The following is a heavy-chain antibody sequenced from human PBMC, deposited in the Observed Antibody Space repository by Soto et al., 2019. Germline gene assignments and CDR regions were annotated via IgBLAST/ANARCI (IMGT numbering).Heavy chain of an antibody. Sequence: QVHLVPSGAEVKKPGASVKVSCKGSGYPFTTYGITWVRQAPGQGLEWMGWISAHNVNTNYAQKLQGRVTVTRDTSTSTAYMELRSLRSDDTAVYYCAGGRYGDYWGQGALFTVSS. CDR1: GYPFTTYG. CDR2: ISAHNVNT. CDR3: AGGRYGDY. D-gene: IGHD1-1*01. J-gene: IGHJ4*02. V-gene: IGHV1-18*01.